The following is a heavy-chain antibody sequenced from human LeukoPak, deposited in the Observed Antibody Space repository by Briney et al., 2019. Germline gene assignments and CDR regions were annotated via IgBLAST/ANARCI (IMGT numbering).Heavy chain of an antibody. Sequence: ASVKVSCKASGYTFRQYSISWVRQAPGKGLEWMGWVSPSHTTRVYAQQFQGRVTMTADTNTNTVSMELRSLRSDDTAVYYCATGPIVGPNYNWFDPWGQGTLVTVSS. CDR1: GYTFRQYS. J-gene: IGHJ5*02. V-gene: IGHV1-18*01. D-gene: IGHD1-26*01. CDR2: VSPSHTTR. CDR3: ATGPIVGPNYNWFDP.